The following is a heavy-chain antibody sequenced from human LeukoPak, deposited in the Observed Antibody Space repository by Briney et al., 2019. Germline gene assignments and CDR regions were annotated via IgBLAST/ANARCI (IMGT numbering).Heavy chain of an antibody. CDR2: INHSGST. CDR1: GGSFSGYY. J-gene: IGHJ6*03. V-gene: IGHV4-34*01. CDR3: ARHVYNSPYGSGSYWGHNYYYYYMDV. D-gene: IGHD3-10*01. Sequence: PSETLSLTCAVYGGSFSGYYWSWIRQPPGKGLEWIGEINHSGSTNYNPSLKSRVTISVDTSKNQFSLKLSSVTAADTAVYYCARHVYNSPYGSGSYWGHNYYYYYMDVWGKGTTVTISS.